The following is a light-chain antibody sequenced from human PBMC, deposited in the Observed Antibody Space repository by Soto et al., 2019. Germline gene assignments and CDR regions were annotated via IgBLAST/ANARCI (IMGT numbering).Light chain of an antibody. Sequence: DIVMTQSPDSLAVSLGERATIKSKSSQSVLYSSNNKNYLAWYQQKPGQPPKLLIYWASIRESGVPDRFSGSGSGTDFTLTISSLQAEDVAVYYCPQYYSIPLTFGGGTKVEIK. J-gene: IGKJ4*01. CDR1: QSVLYSSNNKNY. CDR2: WAS. CDR3: PQYYSIPLT. V-gene: IGKV4-1*01.